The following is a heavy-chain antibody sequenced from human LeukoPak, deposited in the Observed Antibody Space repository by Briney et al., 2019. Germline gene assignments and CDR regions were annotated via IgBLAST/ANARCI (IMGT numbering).Heavy chain of an antibody. J-gene: IGHJ4*02. Sequence: ASVKVSCKASGYTFTAYYIHWVRRAPGQGLEWMGWINPNSGGTESAQKFQGRVTMTRDTSISTAYMELSRLRSDDTAVYYCARVELRYFDWLLPFDHWGQGTLVTVSS. CDR3: ARVELRYFDWLLPFDH. D-gene: IGHD3-9*01. V-gene: IGHV1-2*02. CDR1: GYTFTAYY. CDR2: INPNSGGT.